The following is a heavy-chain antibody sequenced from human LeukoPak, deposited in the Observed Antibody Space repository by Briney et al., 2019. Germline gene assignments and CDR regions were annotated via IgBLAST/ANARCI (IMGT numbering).Heavy chain of an antibody. Sequence: GASVKVSCKVHVATGTEFSSQWLRPVPGKGLEWMGGFDPEEVETVYAQKFQGRVSMTEDTSTDTVHMDLSSLRSDDTAFYYCAKKKATAAIERGEGTYEIWGQGTMVIVSS. CDR1: VATGTEFS. CDR3: AKKKATAAIERGEGTYEI. D-gene: IGHD6-13*01. CDR2: FDPEEVET. V-gene: IGHV1-24*01. J-gene: IGHJ3*02.